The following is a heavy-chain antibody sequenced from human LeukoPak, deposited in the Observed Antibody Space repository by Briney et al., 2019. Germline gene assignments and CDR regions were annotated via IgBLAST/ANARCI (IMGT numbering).Heavy chain of an antibody. CDR3: AKDGHGNGWSRFYYFDY. CDR1: GFPFGSIG. Sequence: PGGSLRLSCAASGFPFGSIGMHWVRQAPGKGLEWVAVISYDGSNKLYADSVKGRFTISRDNSKNTLFVQMNSLRAEDTAVYYCAKDGHGNGWSRFYYFDYWGQGTLVTVSS. J-gene: IGHJ4*02. D-gene: IGHD6-19*01. CDR2: ISYDGSNK. V-gene: IGHV3-30*18.